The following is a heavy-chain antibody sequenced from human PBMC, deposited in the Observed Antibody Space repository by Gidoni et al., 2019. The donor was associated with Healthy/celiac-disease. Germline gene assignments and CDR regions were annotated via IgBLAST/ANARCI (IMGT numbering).Heavy chain of an antibody. CDR3: ARDFNPSYYYGMDV. J-gene: IGHJ6*02. V-gene: IGHV3-30*04. CDR1: GFPFRSYA. Sequence: QVQLVESGGGVVQPGRSLRLSCAASGFPFRSYAMHWVRQAPGKGLEWVAVISYDGSNKYYADSVNGRFTISRDNSKNTLYLQMNSLRAEDTAVYYCARDFNPSYYYGMDVWGQGTTVTVS. CDR2: ISYDGSNK.